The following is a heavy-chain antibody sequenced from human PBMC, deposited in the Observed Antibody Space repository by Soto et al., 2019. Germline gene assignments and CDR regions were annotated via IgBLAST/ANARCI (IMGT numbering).Heavy chain of an antibody. CDR3: AKDQSTNSRSYHALDV. J-gene: IGHJ6*02. CDR2: VSNDGSNK. CDR1: EFTFSSYA. V-gene: IGHV3-30*18. Sequence: QVQLVESGGGVVQPGESLRLSCAASEFTFSSYAMHWVRQAPGKGLEWVAVVSNDGSNKYYADSVKGRFTISRDNSKNTLNLQMNSLRDEDTAVYYCAKDQSTNSRSYHALDVWGQGTTVTVSS. D-gene: IGHD2-8*01.